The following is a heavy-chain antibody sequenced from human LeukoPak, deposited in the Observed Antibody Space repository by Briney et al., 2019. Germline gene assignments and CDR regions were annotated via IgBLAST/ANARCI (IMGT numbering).Heavy chain of an antibody. CDR2: IYYSGST. J-gene: IGHJ4*02. V-gene: IGHV4-31*03. D-gene: IGHD6-13*01. Sequence: ASETRSLTCTVSGDSISSRGYYWSWIRQHPGKGLEWIGYIYYSGSTYYNPSLKSRLTLSVDTSKNQFSLKVNSVTAADTAVYYCASTRIAAAGAPAYYFDNWGQGTQVTVSS. CDR1: GDSISSRGYY. CDR3: ASTRIAAAGAPAYYFDN.